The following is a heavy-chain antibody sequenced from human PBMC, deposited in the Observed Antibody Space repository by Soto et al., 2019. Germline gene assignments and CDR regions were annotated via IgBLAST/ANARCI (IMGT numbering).Heavy chain of an antibody. CDR2: IYSSGST. V-gene: IGHV4-61*01. CDR1: GGSVSSDTHY. Sequence: QVQLQESGPGLVKPSETLSLTCNVSGGSVSSDTHYWSWIRQPPGKRLEWIGFIYSSGSTNYNPSLKSRVTMSVDTSKNQFSLKLRSVIVADTAVYHCARFVRSCSGTTCYTRADVWGQGTTVTVSS. D-gene: IGHD2-2*02. J-gene: IGHJ6*02. CDR3: ARFVRSCSGTTCYTRADV.